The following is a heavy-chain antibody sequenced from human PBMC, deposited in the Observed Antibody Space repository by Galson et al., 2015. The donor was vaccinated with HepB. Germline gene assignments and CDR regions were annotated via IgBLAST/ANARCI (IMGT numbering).Heavy chain of an antibody. CDR1: GYTFTSYY. CDR3: ARVATRYCSSTSCYYFDY. D-gene: IGHD2-2*01. Sequence: SVKVSCKASGYTFTSYYMHWVRQAPGQGLEWMGIINPSGGSTSYAQKFQGRVTMTRDTSTSTVYMELSSLRSEDTAVYYCARVATRYCSSTSCYYFDYWGQGTLVTVSS. J-gene: IGHJ4*02. CDR2: INPSGGST. V-gene: IGHV1-46*01.